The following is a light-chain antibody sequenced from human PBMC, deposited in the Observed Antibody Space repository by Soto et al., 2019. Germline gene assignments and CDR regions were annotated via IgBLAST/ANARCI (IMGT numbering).Light chain of an antibody. J-gene: IGKJ2*01. Sequence: EIVLTQSPGTLSLSPGERATLSCRASQSVSRSYLAWYQQKPGQAPRLLIYGASSRATGIPDRFSGSGSGTDFTLTIIRLEPEDFAVYYCQQYGSSPYTLGQGTKLEIK. CDR2: GAS. CDR3: QQYGSSPYT. CDR1: QSVSRSY. V-gene: IGKV3-20*01.